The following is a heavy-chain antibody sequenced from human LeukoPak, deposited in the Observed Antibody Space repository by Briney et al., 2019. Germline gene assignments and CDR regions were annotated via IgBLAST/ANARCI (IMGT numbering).Heavy chain of an antibody. J-gene: IGHJ4*02. D-gene: IGHD3-3*01. CDR3: ARDERFLEWLVSVFDY. CDR2: INPNSGGT. V-gene: IGHV1-2*02. CDR1: GYTFTGYY. Sequence: ASVKVSCKASGYTFTGYYMHWVRQAPGQGLEWMGWINPNSGGTNYAQKFQGRVTMTRDTSISTAYMELSRLRSDDTAVYYCARDERFLEWLVSVFDYWGQGTLVTVSS.